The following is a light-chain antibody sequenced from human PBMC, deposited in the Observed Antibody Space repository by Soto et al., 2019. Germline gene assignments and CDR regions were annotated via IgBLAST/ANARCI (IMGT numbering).Light chain of an antibody. CDR3: QQRSSWPLT. CDR1: QSISSQ. V-gene: IGKV3-11*01. CDR2: DAS. J-gene: IGKJ4*01. Sequence: EIVLTQSPATLSLSPGERATLSCRASQSISSQLAWYPQKPGQAPRLLICDASNRTTGIPARFSGSWSGTDFTLTISSLEPEDFAVYYGQQRSSWPLTCGGGTKVEIK.